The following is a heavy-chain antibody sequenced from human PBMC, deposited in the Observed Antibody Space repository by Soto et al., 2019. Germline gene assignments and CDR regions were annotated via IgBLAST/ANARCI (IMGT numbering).Heavy chain of an antibody. D-gene: IGHD3-22*01. CDR2: INPSGGST. Sequence: QVQLVQSGAEVKKPGASVKVSCKASGYTFTSYYMHWVRQAPGQGLEWMGIINPSGGSTSYAQKFQGRVTMTRDTSTSTVYMELSSLRSEDTAVYYCARGLREDYYDSSGYNMGDAFDIWGQGTMVTVSS. CDR3: ARGLREDYYDSSGYNMGDAFDI. J-gene: IGHJ3*02. CDR1: GYTFTSYY. V-gene: IGHV1-46*01.